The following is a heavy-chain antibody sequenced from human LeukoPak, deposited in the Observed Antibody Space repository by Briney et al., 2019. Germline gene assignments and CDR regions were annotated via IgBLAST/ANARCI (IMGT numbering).Heavy chain of an antibody. CDR2: INHSGSA. D-gene: IGHD3-9*01. J-gene: IGHJ2*01. Sequence: SETLSLTCAVYGGSFSGYFWTWIRQPPGKRLEWIGEINHSGSANNNPSLRSRVTVSVDTSKNQFSLRLTSVTAADTAVYYCARGTGGIYDILSGYYRFWYFDLWGRGTLVTVSS. V-gene: IGHV4-34*01. CDR1: GGSFSGYF. CDR3: ARGTGGIYDILSGYYRFWYFDL.